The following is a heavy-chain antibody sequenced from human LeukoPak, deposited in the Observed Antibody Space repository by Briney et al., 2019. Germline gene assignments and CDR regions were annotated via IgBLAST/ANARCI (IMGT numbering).Heavy chain of an antibody. CDR1: GYTFISYG. V-gene: IGHV1-18*01. CDR3: ATEGYYDSSGYYNDY. D-gene: IGHD3-22*01. J-gene: IGHJ4*02. CDR2: ISAYNGNS. Sequence: ASVKVSCKASGYTFISYGISWVRQAPGQGLEWMGWISAYNGNSNYAQKLQGRVTMTTDTSTSTAYMEVRSLRSDDTAVYYCATEGYYDSSGYYNDYWGQGTLVTVSS.